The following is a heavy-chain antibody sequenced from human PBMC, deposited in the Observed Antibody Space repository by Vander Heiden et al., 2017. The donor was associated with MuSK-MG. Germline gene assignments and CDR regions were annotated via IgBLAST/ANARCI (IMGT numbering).Heavy chain of an antibody. CDR2: IVVGSGNT. CDR3: AAGANCSGGSCLLGAFDI. Sequence: QMQLVQSGPEVKKPGTSVKVSCKASGFTFTSSAVQWVRQARGQRLEWIGWIVVGSGNTNYAQKFQERVTITRDMSTSTAYMELSSLRSEDTAVYYCAAGANCSGGSCLLGAFDIWGQGTMVTVSS. CDR1: GFTFTSSA. V-gene: IGHV1-58*01. D-gene: IGHD2-15*01. J-gene: IGHJ3*02.